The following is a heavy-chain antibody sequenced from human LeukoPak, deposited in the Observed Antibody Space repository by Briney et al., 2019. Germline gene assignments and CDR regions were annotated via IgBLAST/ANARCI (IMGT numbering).Heavy chain of an antibody. CDR3: VSYILTGSINWFDP. Sequence: PSETLSLTCTVSGGSISNNNYYWAWIRQPPGKGLECIGSIYYSGSPYYNPSLKSRVTISVDTSKNQFSLRLSSVTAADTAVYYCVSYILTGSINWFDPWGQGTLVTVSS. CDR1: GGSISNNNYY. D-gene: IGHD3-9*01. J-gene: IGHJ5*02. CDR2: IYYSGSP. V-gene: IGHV4-39*01.